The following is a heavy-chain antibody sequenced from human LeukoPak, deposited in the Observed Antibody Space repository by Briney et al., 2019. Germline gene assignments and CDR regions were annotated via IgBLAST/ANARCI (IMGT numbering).Heavy chain of an antibody. CDR3: ARGSRELYYFDY. J-gene: IGHJ4*02. CDR1: GGSISSYY. CDR2: IYYSGRT. Sequence: SETLSLTCTVSGGSISSYYWSWIRQPPGKGLEWMGYIYYSGRTKYNPSLKSRVTISVDASKTQFSLKLNSVTAADTAVYYCARGSRELYYFDYWGQGTLVTVSS. V-gene: IGHV4-59*01. D-gene: IGHD1-7*01.